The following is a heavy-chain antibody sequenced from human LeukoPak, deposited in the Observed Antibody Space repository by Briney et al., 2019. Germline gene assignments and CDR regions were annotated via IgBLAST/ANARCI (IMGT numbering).Heavy chain of an antibody. CDR3: ARLPYYYDSSGYYVFDY. D-gene: IGHD3-22*01. CDR1: GGSISSSGYY. V-gene: IGHV4-39*01. Sequence: PSETLSLTCTVSGGSISSSGYYWGWIRQPPGKGLEWIGSIYYSGSTYYNPSLKSRVTISVDTSKNQFSLKLSSVTAADTAVYYCARLPYYYDSSGYYVFDYWGQGTLVTVSS. CDR2: IYYSGST. J-gene: IGHJ4*02.